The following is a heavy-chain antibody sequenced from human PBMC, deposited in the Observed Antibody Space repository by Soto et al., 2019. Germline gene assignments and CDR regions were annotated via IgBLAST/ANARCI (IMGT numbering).Heavy chain of an antibody. CDR2: ISGSGGST. CDR3: SKLPAAQSYFDF. J-gene: IGHJ4*02. CDR1: GFTFITYA. Sequence: EVQLLDSGGGLVQPGGSLRLSCAASGFTFITYAMSWVRQAPGKGLEWVSIISGSGGSTYYPDSVKGRFNISRDNSKNRLYLQMNSPRADYTAVYYCSKLPAAQSYFDFWGQGTLITVSS. D-gene: IGHD2-2*01. V-gene: IGHV3-23*01.